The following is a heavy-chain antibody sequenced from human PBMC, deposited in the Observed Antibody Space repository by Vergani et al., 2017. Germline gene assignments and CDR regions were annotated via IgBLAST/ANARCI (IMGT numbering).Heavy chain of an antibody. CDR2: IYYRGST. D-gene: IGHD6-13*01. J-gene: IGHJ4*02. Sequence: QVQLQESGPGLVKPSETLSLTCTVSGGSINSYYWSWIRQPPGKGLEWIGYIYYRGSTNYNPSLKSRVTISVDTSKNQFSLKLSSVTAADTAVYYCARMIAAAGTEYFDYWGQGTLVTVSS. CDR1: GGSINSYY. V-gene: IGHV4-59*01. CDR3: ARMIAAAGTEYFDY.